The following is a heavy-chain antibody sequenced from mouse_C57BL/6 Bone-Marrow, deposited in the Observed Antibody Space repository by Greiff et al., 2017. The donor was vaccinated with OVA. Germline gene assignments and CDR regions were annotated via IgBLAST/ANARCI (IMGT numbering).Heavy chain of an antibody. D-gene: IGHD1-1*01. J-gene: IGHJ2*01. V-gene: IGHV1-69*01. CDR3: ARRDYYGSSHYFDY. CDR1: GYTFTSYW. CDR2: IDPSDSYT. Sequence: QVQLQQPGAELVMPGASVKLSCKASGYTFTSYWMHWVKQRPGQGLEWIGEIDPSDSYTNYNQKFKGKFTLTVDKSSSTAYMQLSRLTSEDSAVYYCARRDYYGSSHYFDYWGQGTTLTVSS.